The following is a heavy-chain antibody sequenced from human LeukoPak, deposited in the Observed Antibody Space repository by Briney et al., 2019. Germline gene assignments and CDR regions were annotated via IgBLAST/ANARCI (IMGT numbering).Heavy chain of an antibody. CDR1: GYTFTGYY. J-gene: IGHJ3*01. V-gene: IGHV1-2*02. CDR3: AREGYGGGQDFDV. Sequence: GASVKVSCKASGYTFTGYYMHWVRQAPGQGLEWMGWINPDSGGTNYAQKFQGRVTMARDTSISTAYMELSRLRSDDTAIYYCAREGYGGGQDFDVWGQGTMVTVSS. D-gene: IGHD1-26*01. CDR2: INPDSGGT.